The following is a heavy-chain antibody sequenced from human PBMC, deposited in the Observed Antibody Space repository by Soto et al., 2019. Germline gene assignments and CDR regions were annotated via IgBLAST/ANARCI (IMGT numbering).Heavy chain of an antibody. CDR2: IWYDGTNK. D-gene: IGHD6-13*01. CDR1: GVTISRYG. J-gene: IGHJ6*02. CDR3: ARDRGAVAGTRYYYGMDV. Sequence: GGSLGLYCAAPGVTISRYGMHCARQAPDKGLEWVEVIWYDGTNKYYTDSVKGRFTISRDNSKNTLYLQMNSLRDEDTAVYYCARDRGAVAGTRYYYGMDVWGQGPTVTVSS. V-gene: IGHV3-33*01.